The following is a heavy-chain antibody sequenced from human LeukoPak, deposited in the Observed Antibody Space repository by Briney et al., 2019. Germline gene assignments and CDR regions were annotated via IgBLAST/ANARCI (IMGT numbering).Heavy chain of an antibody. V-gene: IGHV3-23*01. J-gene: IGHJ4*02. CDR2: ISGSGGST. CDR3: AKSEYYYDSSGYSDFDY. CDR1: GFTFSSYA. Sequence: GGSLRLSCAASGFTFSSYAMSWVRQAPGKGLEWVSAISGSGGSTYYADSVKGRFTISRDNSENTLYLQMNSLRAEDTAVYYCAKSEYYYDSSGYSDFDYWGQGTLVTVSS. D-gene: IGHD3-22*01.